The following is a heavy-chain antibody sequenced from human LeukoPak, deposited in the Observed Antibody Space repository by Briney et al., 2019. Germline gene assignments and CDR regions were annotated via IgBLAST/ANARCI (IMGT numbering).Heavy chain of an antibody. CDR3: STGRPWSDW. Sequence: GGSLRLSCVASGFTFTDAWMNWVRQVPGKGLEWVGRIKSKSDGWTTDYTAPVKDRFTISRDDSKNTLYLQINSLKIEDTDIYYCSTGRPWSDWGGQGTGVSVPS. D-gene: IGHD3/OR15-3a*01. CDR1: GFTFTDAW. CDR2: IKSKSDGWTT. V-gene: IGHV3-15*01. J-gene: IGHJ4*02.